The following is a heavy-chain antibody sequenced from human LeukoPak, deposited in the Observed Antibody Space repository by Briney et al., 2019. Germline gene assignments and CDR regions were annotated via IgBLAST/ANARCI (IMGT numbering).Heavy chain of an antibody. Sequence: AXVKVSCKASGYTFTSYYMHWVRQAPGQGLEWMGIINPSGGSTSYAQKFQGRGTMTRDRSTSTVYMELSRLRSEDTAVYYCARGRLMRWLQNRYYYMDVWGKGTTVTVSS. V-gene: IGHV1-46*01. CDR2: INPSGGST. CDR3: ARGRLMRWLQNRYYYMDV. CDR1: GYTFTSYY. J-gene: IGHJ6*03. D-gene: IGHD5-24*01.